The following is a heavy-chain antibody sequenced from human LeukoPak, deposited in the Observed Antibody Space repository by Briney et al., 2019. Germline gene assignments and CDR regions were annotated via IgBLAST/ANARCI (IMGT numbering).Heavy chain of an antibody. Sequence: PGGSLRLSCAASGFTFSSYAMHWVRQAPGKGLEWVAVISYDGSNKYYADSVKGRFTISRDNSKNTLYLQMNSLRAEDTAVYYCARAVAYSYGFDYWGQGTLVTVSS. CDR1: GFTFSSYA. V-gene: IGHV3-30*14. J-gene: IGHJ4*02. CDR3: ARAVAYSYGFDY. CDR2: ISYDGSNK. D-gene: IGHD5-18*01.